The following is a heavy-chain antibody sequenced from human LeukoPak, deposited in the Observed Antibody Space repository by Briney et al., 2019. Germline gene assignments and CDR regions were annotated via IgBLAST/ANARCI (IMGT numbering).Heavy chain of an antibody. CDR3: ARVAYGYSYGYEP. CDR1: GGSFSGYY. D-gene: IGHD5-18*01. Sequence: SETLSLTCADYGGSFSGYYWSWIRQPPGKGLEWIGEINHSGSTNYNPSLKSRVTISVDTSKNQFSLKLSSVTAADTAVYYCARVAYGYSYGYEPWGQGTLVTVSS. J-gene: IGHJ5*02. V-gene: IGHV4-34*01. CDR2: INHSGST.